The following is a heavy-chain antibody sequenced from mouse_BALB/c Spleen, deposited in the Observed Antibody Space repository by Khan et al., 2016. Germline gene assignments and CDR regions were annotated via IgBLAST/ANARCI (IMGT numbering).Heavy chain of an antibody. Sequence: EVKLEESGGGLVQPGGSMKLSCVASGFTFSNYWMNWVRQFPEKGLEWIAEIRLQSNNYETHYAESVKGRFTISRDDSKSSVYLQMNNLRPEDTGIYYCTRPFAYWGQGTLVTVSA. J-gene: IGHJ3*01. CDR1: GFTFSNYW. V-gene: IGHV6-6*02. CDR3: TRPFAY. CDR2: IRLQSNNYET.